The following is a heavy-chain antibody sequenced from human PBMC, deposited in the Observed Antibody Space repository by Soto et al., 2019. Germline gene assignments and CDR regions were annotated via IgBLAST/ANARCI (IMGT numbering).Heavy chain of an antibody. D-gene: IGHD6-25*01. Sequence: QVQLVESGGGVVQPGRSLRVSCVTSGLTFSRYGMHWVRQAPGKGLEWVAVIWYDGSKKYYADFVKGRFTISRDDSKNTLYLQMNSLRAEDTAVYYCARDLGSTNYYFDYWGLGTLVIVSS. V-gene: IGHV3-33*01. CDR3: ARDLGSTNYYFDY. CDR2: IWYDGSKK. J-gene: IGHJ4*02. CDR1: GLTFSRYG.